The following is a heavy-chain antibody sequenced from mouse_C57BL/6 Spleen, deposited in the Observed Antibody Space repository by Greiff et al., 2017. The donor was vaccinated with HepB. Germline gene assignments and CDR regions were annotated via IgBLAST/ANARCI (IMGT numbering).Heavy chain of an antibody. V-gene: IGHV3-6*01. CDR2: ISYDGSN. CDR3: ARDSNYEAMDY. CDR1: GYSITSGYY. D-gene: IGHD2-5*01. J-gene: IGHJ4*01. Sequence: EVQRVESGPGLVKPSQSLSLTCSVTGYSITSGYYWNWIRQFPGNKLEWMGYISYDGSNNYNPSLKNRISITRDTSKNQFFLKLNSVTTEDTATYYCARDSNYEAMDYWGQRTSVTVSS.